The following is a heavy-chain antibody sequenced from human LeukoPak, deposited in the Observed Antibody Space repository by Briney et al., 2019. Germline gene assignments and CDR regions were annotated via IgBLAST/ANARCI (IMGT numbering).Heavy chain of an antibody. J-gene: IGHJ6*02. CDR2: IYPGDSET. Sequence: GESLKISCKGSGYSFNSYWIGWVRQMPGKGLEWMGIIYPGDSETRYSPSFQGQVTISVDKSTSTAYPQWSSLKASDSAMYYCARRRDSMDVWGQGTTVTVSS. D-gene: IGHD5-24*01. CDR1: GYSFNSYW. V-gene: IGHV5-51*01. CDR3: ARRRDSMDV.